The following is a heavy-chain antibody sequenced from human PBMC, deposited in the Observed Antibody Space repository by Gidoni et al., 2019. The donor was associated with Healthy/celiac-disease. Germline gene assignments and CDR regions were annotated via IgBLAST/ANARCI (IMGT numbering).Heavy chain of an antibody. CDR3: AKEASGWPNYYYYGMDV. V-gene: IGHV3-74*01. CDR2: INSDGSST. D-gene: IGHD6-19*01. CDR1: GFPFSSYW. J-gene: IGHJ6*02. Sequence: EVQLVESGGGLVQPGGSLRLSCAASGFPFSSYWMHWVRQAPGKGLVGVSRINSDGSSTSYADSVKGRLTISRDNAKNTLYLQRNRLRAEDTAVYYCAKEASGWPNYYYYGMDVWGQGTTVTVSS.